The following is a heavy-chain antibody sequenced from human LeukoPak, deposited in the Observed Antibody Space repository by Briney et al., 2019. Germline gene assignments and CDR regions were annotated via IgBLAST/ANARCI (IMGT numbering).Heavy chain of an antibody. Sequence: GGSLRLSCAASGFTFSSYWMSWVRQAPGKGLEWVANIKQDGSEKYYVDSVKGRFTISRDNAKNSLYLQMNSLRAEDTAAYYCARASTAMAPYYYYMDVWGKGTTVTVSS. D-gene: IGHD5-18*01. V-gene: IGHV3-7*01. CDR3: ARASTAMAPYYYYMDV. CDR2: IKQDGSEK. CDR1: GFTFSSYW. J-gene: IGHJ6*03.